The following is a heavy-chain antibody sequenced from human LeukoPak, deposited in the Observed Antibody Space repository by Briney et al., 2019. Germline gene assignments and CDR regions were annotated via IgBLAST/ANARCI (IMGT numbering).Heavy chain of an antibody. D-gene: IGHD1-26*01. CDR3: ARRRRGSEPGATEL. CDR2: IYYSGST. V-gene: IGHV4-39*01. CDR1: GGSISSSSYY. J-gene: IGHJ4*02. Sequence: PSETLSLTCTVSGGSISSSSYYWGWIRQPPGKGLEWIANIYYSGSTYYNPSLKSRVTISIDTSKNQFSLKVNSVTAADTAVYYCARRRRGSEPGATELWGQGTLVTVSS.